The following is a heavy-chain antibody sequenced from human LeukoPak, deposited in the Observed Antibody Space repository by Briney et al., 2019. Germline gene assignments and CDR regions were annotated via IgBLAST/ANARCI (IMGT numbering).Heavy chain of an antibody. CDR1: GFTFSSYA. J-gene: IGHJ6*02. V-gene: IGHV3-30*04. CDR2: ISYDGSNK. Sequence: GGSLRLSCAASGFTFSSYAMHWVRQAPGKGLEWVAVISYDGSNKYYADSVKGRFTISRDNSKNTLYLQMNSLRAEDTAVYYCATGNGYSYGNYGMDVWGQGTTVTVS. D-gene: IGHD5-18*01. CDR3: ATGNGYSYGNYGMDV.